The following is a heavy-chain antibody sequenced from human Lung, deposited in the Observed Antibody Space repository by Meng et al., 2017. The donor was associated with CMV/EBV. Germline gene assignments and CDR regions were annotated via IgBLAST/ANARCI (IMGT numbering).Heavy chain of an antibody. V-gene: IGHV1-8*01. CDR3: ARRRGGSSWGDFDY. Sequence: SVXVSXXASGYTFTSYDINWVRQATGQGLEWRGWMNPNSGNTGYAQNFQGRVTMTRNTSISTVYMELSGLRSEDTAVYYCARRRGGSSWGDFDYWGQGALVTVSS. CDR2: MNPNSGNT. J-gene: IGHJ4*02. D-gene: IGHD6-6*01. CDR1: GYTFTSYD.